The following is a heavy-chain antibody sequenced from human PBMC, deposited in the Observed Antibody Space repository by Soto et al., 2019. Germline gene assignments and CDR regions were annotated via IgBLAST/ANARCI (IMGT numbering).Heavy chain of an antibody. CDR1: GGSISSSNW. CDR3: ARDDSGGWAYFHY. J-gene: IGHJ4*02. D-gene: IGHD6-19*01. CDR2: IYQSGST. V-gene: IGHV4-4*02. Sequence: SETLSLTCAVSGGSISSSNWWSWVRQPPGKGLEWIGEIYQSGSTNYNASLKRQLTISVDKSKHQFSLKLSSVTAAATAVYYFARDDSGGWAYFHYWGQGTLVTVSS.